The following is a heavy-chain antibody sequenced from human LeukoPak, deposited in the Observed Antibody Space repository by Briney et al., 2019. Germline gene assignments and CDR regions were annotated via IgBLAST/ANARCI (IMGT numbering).Heavy chain of an antibody. CDR2: IKHDGSEK. V-gene: IGHV3-7*02. D-gene: IGHD3-22*01. Sequence: GGSLRLSCAASGLTFSNYWMSWVSQAPGKGLELVANIKHDGSEKYYVDSVKGRFTISRDNSKNTLYLQMSSLRTEDTAVYYCVIPPHYYDSTGDDYWGQGTLVTVSS. J-gene: IGHJ4*02. CDR1: GLTFSNYW. CDR3: VIPPHYYDSTGDDY.